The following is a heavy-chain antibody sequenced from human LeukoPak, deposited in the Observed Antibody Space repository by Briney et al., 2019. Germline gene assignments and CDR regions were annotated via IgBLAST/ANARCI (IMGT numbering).Heavy chain of an antibody. V-gene: IGHV3-66*01. D-gene: IGHD2-15*01. CDR2: IYSGGST. CDR1: GFTVSSNY. J-gene: IGHJ4*02. CDR3: ARSYCARSSCYPGSFDC. Sequence: PGGSLRLSCAASGFTVSSNYMSWVRQAPGKGLEWVSVIYSGGSTYYADSVKGRFTISRDNSMNTLYLQMNSLRAEDTAVYYCARSYCARSSCYPGSFDCWGQGPLVTVSS.